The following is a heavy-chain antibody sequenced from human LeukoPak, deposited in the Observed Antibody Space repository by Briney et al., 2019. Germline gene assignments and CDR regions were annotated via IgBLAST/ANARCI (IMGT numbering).Heavy chain of an antibody. CDR1: GFTFSNYA. V-gene: IGHV3-23*01. Sequence: GGSLRLSCAASGFTFSNYAMSWVRQAPGKGLEWVSGINSGGDSTYYADPVKGRFTISRDNTRNTLYLQMNSLRAEDTAVYYCAKTSGGNYWGQGTLVTVSS. CDR3: AKTSGGNY. D-gene: IGHD2-15*01. J-gene: IGHJ4*02. CDR2: INSGGDST.